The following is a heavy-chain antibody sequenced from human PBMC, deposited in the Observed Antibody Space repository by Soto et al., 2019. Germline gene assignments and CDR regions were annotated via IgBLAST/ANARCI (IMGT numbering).Heavy chain of an antibody. D-gene: IGHD6-19*01. J-gene: IGHJ6*02. CDR3: ARPNIAVAGIDYYYGMDV. CDR2: ISGSGGNT. V-gene: IGHV3-23*01. Sequence: PGGSLRPSCAASWFTCGSFAMSWVRQAPGKGLEWVSAISGSGGNTYYADSVKGRFTISRDNSQNTLYLQMNSLRAEDTAVYYCARPNIAVAGIDYYYGMDVWGQGTTVTVSS. CDR1: WFTCGSFA.